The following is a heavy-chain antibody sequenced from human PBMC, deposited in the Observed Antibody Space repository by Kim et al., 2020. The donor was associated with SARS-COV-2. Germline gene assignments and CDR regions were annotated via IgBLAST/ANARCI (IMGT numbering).Heavy chain of an antibody. V-gene: IGHV3-9*01. Sequence: DSVQGRIASSRDNAKNSLYLQMNSLRAEDTALYYCAKGSRGGSSWEPFDYWGQGTLVTVSS. J-gene: IGHJ4*02. D-gene: IGHD6-13*01. CDR3: AKGSRGGSSWEPFDY.